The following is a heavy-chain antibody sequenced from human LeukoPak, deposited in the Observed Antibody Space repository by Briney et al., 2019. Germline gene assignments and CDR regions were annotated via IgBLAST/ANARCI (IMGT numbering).Heavy chain of an antibody. CDR2: INHRGST. V-gene: IGHV4-34*01. D-gene: IGHD3-10*01. CDR1: GGSFSGYW. Sequence: SETLSLTCAVYGGSFSGYWWSRVRLPPGKGLEWIGEINHRGSTNYNPSLKSRVTISVDTSKNQFSLKLSSVTAADTAVYYCARGRYYYGSGSYFDYWGQGTLVTVSS. CDR3: ARGRYYYGSGSYFDY. J-gene: IGHJ4*02.